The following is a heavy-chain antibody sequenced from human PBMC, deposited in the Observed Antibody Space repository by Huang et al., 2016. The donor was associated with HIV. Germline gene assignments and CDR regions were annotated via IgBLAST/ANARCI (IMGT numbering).Heavy chain of an antibody. CDR2: ISYDGNDK. V-gene: IGHV3-30-3*01. J-gene: IGHJ3*02. CDR1: GFTLSDYA. D-gene: IGHD3-10*01. CDR3: ARFGKRLPMLRGEDVIGDI. Sequence: QVQLVESGGGVVQPGRSLRLSCAASGFTLSDYAIHWVRQDPGKGWGWVALISYDGNDKLYTDSVRGRFTISRDNFNNTLYLQMNSLRHEDTALYYCARFGKRLPMLRGEDVIGDIWGQGTMVIVSS.